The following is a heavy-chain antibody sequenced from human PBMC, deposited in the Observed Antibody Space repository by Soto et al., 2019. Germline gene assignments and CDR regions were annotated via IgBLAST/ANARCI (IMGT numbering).Heavy chain of an antibody. CDR1: EFTFSSYW. CDR3: ARDLASTTIPNY. V-gene: IGHV3-7*04. Sequence: EVQLVESGGGLVQPGGSLRLSCAASEFTFSSYWMSWVRQAPGKGLEWVANIKQGGSEKYYVDSVKGRFTISRDNAKNSLYLQMNSLRAEDTAVYYCARDLASTTIPNYWGQGTLVTVSS. CDR2: IKQGGSEK. D-gene: IGHD4-17*01. J-gene: IGHJ4*02.